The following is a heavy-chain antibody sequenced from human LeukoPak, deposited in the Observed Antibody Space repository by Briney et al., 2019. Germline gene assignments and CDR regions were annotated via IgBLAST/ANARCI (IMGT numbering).Heavy chain of an antibody. V-gene: IGHV3-30*03. J-gene: IGHJ6*02. CDR2: ISYDDNYK. CDR3: ARFWDYYGMDV. Sequence: QPGRSLRLSCTASGFIFSNSGMHWVRQAPGKGLEWVAVISYDDNYKYYVDSVKGRFTISRDNSKNKLSLQMNSLRPEDSAMYYCARFWDYYGMDVWGQGTTVIVSS. D-gene: IGHD3-16*01. CDR1: GFIFSNSG.